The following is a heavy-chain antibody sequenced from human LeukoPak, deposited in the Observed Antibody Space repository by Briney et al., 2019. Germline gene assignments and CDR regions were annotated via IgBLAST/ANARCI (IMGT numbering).Heavy chain of an antibody. CDR2: IYHSGST. D-gene: IGHD3-10*01. Sequence: SETLSLTCTVSGYSISSGYYWGWIRQPPGKGLEWIGSIYHSGSTYYNPSLKSRVTISVDTSKNQFSLKLSSVTAADTAVYYCARAEVLWFGELFYYWGQGTLVTVSS. J-gene: IGHJ4*02. V-gene: IGHV4-38-2*02. CDR1: GYSISSGYY. CDR3: ARAEVLWFGELFYY.